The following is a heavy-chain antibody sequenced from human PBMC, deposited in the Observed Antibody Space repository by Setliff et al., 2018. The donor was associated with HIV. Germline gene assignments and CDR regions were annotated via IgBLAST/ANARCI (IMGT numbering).Heavy chain of an antibody. D-gene: IGHD4-4*01. J-gene: IGHJ4*02. CDR3: AAFFVTPMTTQDF. Sequence: PSETLSLTCAVYGGPSTDHYWNWIRQSPGMGLEWIAEIHHTGYINYNPSLRSRVSVSRDMSSSQFSLRLSSVTAADAAVYYCAAFFVTPMTTQDFWGQGTLVTVSS. CDR1: GGPSTDHY. V-gene: IGHV4-34*01. CDR2: IHHTGYI.